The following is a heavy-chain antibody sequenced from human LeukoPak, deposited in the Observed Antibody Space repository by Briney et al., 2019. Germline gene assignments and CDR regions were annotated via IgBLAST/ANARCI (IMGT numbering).Heavy chain of an antibody. Sequence: PTGGSLRLSCAASGFTFSSYSMNWVRQAPGKGLEWVSYISSSSSTIYYADSVKGRFTISRDNAKNSLYLQMNSLRAEDTALYYCAKGDSGYYYGDFDYWGQGTLVTVSS. CDR3: AKGDSGYYYGDFDY. J-gene: IGHJ4*02. CDR1: GFTFSSYS. CDR2: ISSSSSTI. D-gene: IGHD3-22*01. V-gene: IGHV3-48*04.